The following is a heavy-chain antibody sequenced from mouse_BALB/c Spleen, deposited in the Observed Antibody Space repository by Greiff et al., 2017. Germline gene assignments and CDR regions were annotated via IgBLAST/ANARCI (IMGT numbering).Heavy chain of an antibody. J-gene: IGHJ1*01. CDR1: GFTFTDYY. Sequence: VQLKESGGGLVQPGGSLRLSCATSGFTFTDYYMSWVRQPPGKALEWLGFIRNKANGYTTEYSASVKGRFTISRDTSQSILYLKMNTLRAEDSATYYCARDGGVRRRNFDVWGAGTTVTVSS. V-gene: IGHV7-3*02. CDR2: IRNKANGYTT. CDR3: ARDGGVRRRNFDV. D-gene: IGHD5-1*01.